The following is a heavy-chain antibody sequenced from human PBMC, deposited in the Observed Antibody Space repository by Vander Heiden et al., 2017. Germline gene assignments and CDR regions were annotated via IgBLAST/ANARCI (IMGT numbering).Heavy chain of an antibody. CDR1: GFNFSTYA. CDR3: ARGASRFYSDSMGSKSPIDD. V-gene: IGHV3-30*04. D-gene: IGHD3-22*01. CDR2: ISYDGRNK. J-gene: IGHJ4*02. Sequence: QVQLVESWGGVAQPGRPLRRSCAASGFNFSTYAMHWVRQAPGKGLEWVAVISYDGRNKYYADSVKGKFTISRDNSKNTLYLQMNSLRAEDTAVYYWARGASRFYSDSMGSKSPIDDGGKETLVTVSS.